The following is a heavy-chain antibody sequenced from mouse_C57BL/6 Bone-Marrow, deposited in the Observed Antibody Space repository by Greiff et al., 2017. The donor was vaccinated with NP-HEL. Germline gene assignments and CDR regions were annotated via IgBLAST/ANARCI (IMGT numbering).Heavy chain of an antibody. V-gene: IGHV10-1*01. CDR1: GFSFNTYA. CDR3: VRGDYWFAY. Sequence: DVQLQESGGGLVQPKGSLKLSCAASGFSFNTYAMNWVRQAPGKGLEWVARIRSKSNNYATYYADSVKDRFTISRDDSESMLYLQMNNLKTEDTAMYYCVRGDYWFAYWGQGTLVTVSA. D-gene: IGHD2-4*01. CDR2: IRSKSNNYAT. J-gene: IGHJ3*01.